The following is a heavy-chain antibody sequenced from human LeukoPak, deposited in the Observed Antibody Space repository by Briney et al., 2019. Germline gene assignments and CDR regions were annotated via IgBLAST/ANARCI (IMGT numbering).Heavy chain of an antibody. CDR1: GFTFSSYW. V-gene: IGHV3-7*01. J-gene: IGHJ4*02. CDR2: IKQDESEK. Sequence: EGSLRLSCAASGFTFSSYWMSWVRQAPGKGLEWVANIKQDESEKYYVDSLKGRFTISRDNAKNSLYLQMSSLRAEDTAVYYCARDKIEGPTKLDYWGQGILVTVSS. D-gene: IGHD1-1*01. CDR3: ARDKIEGPTKLDY.